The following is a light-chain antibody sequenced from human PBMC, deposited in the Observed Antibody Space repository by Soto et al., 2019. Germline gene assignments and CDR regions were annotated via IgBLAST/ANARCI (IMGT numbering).Light chain of an antibody. CDR1: QGISSY. V-gene: IGKV1-9*01. J-gene: IGKJ4*01. Sequence: DIQLTQSPSFLSASVGDRVTITCRASQGISSYLAWYQQKPGKAPKLLIYAAYTLQSGVPSRFSGSRSGTEFNLKISRLHPEDLATYYCQQLHSYPLTFGGWTKVEIK. CDR2: AAY. CDR3: QQLHSYPLT.